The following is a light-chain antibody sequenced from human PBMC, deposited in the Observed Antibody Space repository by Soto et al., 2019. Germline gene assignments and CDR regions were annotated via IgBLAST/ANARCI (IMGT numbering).Light chain of an antibody. CDR3: QQYYRTPYT. CDR1: QSILYNSKNKNY. V-gene: IGKV4-1*01. CDR2: LAS. Sequence: DIVMTQSPDSLAVSLGERATVNCTSRQSILYNSKNKNYLAWYQQKPGQSPKLLIYLASTRESGVPDRFSGSGSVTDFTLTISSLQAEDVAVYYCQQYYRTPYTFGQGTKLEIK. J-gene: IGKJ2*01.